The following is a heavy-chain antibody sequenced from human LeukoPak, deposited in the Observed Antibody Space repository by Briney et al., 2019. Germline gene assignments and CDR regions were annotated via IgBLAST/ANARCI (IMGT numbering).Heavy chain of an antibody. J-gene: IGHJ4*02. CDR3: ARRHTSSWHFDY. V-gene: IGHV5-51*01. CDR1: GYTFTTYW. CDR2: IYPSDSDT. D-gene: IGHD6-13*01. Sequence: GESLKISCKVSGYTFTTYWIAWARQMPGKGLEWMGIIYPSDSDTRYSPSFQGQVTISVDKSTSTAYLQWSSLKASDTAIYYCARRHTSSWHFDYWGQGTLVTVSS.